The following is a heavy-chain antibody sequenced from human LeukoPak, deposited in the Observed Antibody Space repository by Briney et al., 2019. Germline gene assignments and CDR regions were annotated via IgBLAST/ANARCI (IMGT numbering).Heavy chain of an antibody. J-gene: IGHJ4*02. CDR2: ISSSSSYI. V-gene: IGHV3-21*04. Sequence: GGSLRLSCAASGFTFSSYSMNWVRQAPGKGLEWVSSISSSSSYIYYADSVKGRFTISRDNAKNSLYLQMNSLRAEDTAVYYCARSTLRYCGGDCGYWGQGTLVTVSS. D-gene: IGHD2-21*02. CDR1: GFTFSSYS. CDR3: ARSTLRYCGGDCGY.